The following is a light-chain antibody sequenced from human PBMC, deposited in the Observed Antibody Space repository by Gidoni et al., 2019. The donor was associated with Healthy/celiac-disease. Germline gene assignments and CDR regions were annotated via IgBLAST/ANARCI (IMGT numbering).Light chain of an antibody. V-gene: IGKV3-20*01. Sequence: EIVLTQSPGTLSLAPGKRATLSCRASQSVSSSYLAWYQQKPGQAPRLLIYGASSRATGIPDRFSGSGSGTDFTLTIRRLEPEDFAVYYCQQYGSSPPTFGQGTKVEIK. J-gene: IGKJ1*01. CDR3: QQYGSSPPT. CDR2: GAS. CDR1: QSVSSSY.